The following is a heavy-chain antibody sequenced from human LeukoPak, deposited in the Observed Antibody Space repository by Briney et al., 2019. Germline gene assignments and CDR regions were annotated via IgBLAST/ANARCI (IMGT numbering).Heavy chain of an antibody. D-gene: IGHD4-23*01. V-gene: IGHV3-21*01. J-gene: IGHJ3*02. CDR3: TRHGPRGNSDAFDI. Sequence: GGSLGLSCAASGFTFSSYSMNWVRQAPGKELEWVSSISSSSSYIYYADSVKGRFTISRDNAKNSLYLQMNSLRAEDTAVYYCTRHGPRGNSDAFDIWGQGTMVTVSS. CDR1: GFTFSSYS. CDR2: ISSSSSYI.